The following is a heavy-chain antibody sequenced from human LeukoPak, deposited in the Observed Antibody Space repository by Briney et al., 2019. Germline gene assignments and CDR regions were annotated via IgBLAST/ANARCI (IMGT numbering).Heavy chain of an antibody. CDR1: GGTFSSYA. CDR3: ARGLGTGLGAFDI. Sequence: GPSVNVSCKASGGTFSSYAISWVRQAPGQGLEWLGRIIPILGIANYAQKFQGRVTITADKSTSTAYMELSSLRSEDTAVYYCARGLGTGLGAFDIWGQGTMVTVSS. D-gene: IGHD1-1*01. CDR2: IIPILGIA. J-gene: IGHJ3*02. V-gene: IGHV1-69*04.